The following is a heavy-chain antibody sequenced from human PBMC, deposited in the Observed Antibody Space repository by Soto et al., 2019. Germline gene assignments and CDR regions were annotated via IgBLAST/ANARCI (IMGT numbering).Heavy chain of an antibody. CDR1: GGSISSSSYY. Sequence: SETLSLTCTVSGGSISSSSYYWGWIRQPPGKGLEWIGSIYYSGSTYYNPSLKSRVTISVDTSKNQFSLKLSSVTAADTAVYYCARGVVDTAMVLYYFDYWGQGTLVTVSS. V-gene: IGHV4-39*01. D-gene: IGHD5-18*01. CDR2: IYYSGST. J-gene: IGHJ4*02. CDR3: ARGVVDTAMVLYYFDY.